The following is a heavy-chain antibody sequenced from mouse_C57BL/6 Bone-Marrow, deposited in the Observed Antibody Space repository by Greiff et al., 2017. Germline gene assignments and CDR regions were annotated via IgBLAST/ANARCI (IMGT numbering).Heavy chain of an antibody. D-gene: IGHD4-1*01. CDR2: ILPGSGST. V-gene: IGHV1-9*01. J-gene: IGHJ4*01. Sequence: QVQLQQSGAELMKPGAPVKLSCKATGYTFTGYWIEWVKQRPGHGLEWNGEILPGSGSTNNNEKFKGKATYTADTSSNTAYMQLSSPTTEDSAIYYYERKLGGAMDYWGQGTSVTVSS. CDR3: ERKLGGAMDY. CDR1: GYTFTGYW.